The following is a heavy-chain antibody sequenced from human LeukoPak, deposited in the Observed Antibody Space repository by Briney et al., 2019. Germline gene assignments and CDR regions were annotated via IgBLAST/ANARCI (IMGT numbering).Heavy chain of an antibody. Sequence: SETLSLTCTVSGGSISSYYWSWIRQPAGKGLEWIGRIYTSGSTNYNPSLKSRVTMSVDTSKNQFSLKLSSVTAADTAVYYCARDRGLAAAYNWFDPWGQGTLVTVSS. D-gene: IGHD6-13*01. CDR3: ARDRGLAAAYNWFDP. J-gene: IGHJ5*02. CDR1: GGSISSYY. CDR2: IYTSGST. V-gene: IGHV4-4*07.